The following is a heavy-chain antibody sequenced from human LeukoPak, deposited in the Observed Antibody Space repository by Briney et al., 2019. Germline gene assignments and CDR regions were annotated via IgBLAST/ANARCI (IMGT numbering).Heavy chain of an antibody. CDR3: AISIAARRVDFDY. V-gene: IGHV3-23*01. Sequence: PGGSLRLSCAASGFTFSSYAMSWVRQAPGKGLEWVSAISGSGGSTYCADSVKGRFTISRDNSKNTLYLQMNSLRAEDTAVYYCAISIAARRVDFDYWGQGTLVTVSS. CDR1: GFTFSSYA. CDR2: ISGSGGST. J-gene: IGHJ4*02. D-gene: IGHD6-6*01.